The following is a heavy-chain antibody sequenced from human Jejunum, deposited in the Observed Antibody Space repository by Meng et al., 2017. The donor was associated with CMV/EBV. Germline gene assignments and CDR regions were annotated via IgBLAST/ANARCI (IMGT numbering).Heavy chain of an antibody. D-gene: IGHD2-2*01. V-gene: IGHV3-30*19. CDR1: FTVSSHY. J-gene: IGHJ4*02. Sequence: FTVSSHYISWVRQAPGKGLEWVAVISYDGGNKYYADSVKDRFTISRDNSNNTLYLQLDSLRAEDTAVYYCARDRTSVVVPAALLYWGQGTLVTVSS. CDR2: ISYDGGNK. CDR3: ARDRTSVVVPAALLY.